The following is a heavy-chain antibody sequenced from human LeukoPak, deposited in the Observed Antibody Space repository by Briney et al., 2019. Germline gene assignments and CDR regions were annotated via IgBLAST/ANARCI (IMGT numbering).Heavy chain of an antibody. D-gene: IGHD4-17*01. CDR3: ARSPPRAVTSNYYYGMDV. J-gene: IGHJ6*02. V-gene: IGHV4-34*01. CDR1: GGSFSGYY. CDR2: INHSGST. Sequence: SETLSLTCAVYGGSFSGYYWSWIRQPPGKGPEWIGEINHSGSTNYNPSLKSRVTISVDTSKNQFSLKLSSVTAADTAVYYCARSPPRAVTSNYYYGMDVWGQGTTVTVSS.